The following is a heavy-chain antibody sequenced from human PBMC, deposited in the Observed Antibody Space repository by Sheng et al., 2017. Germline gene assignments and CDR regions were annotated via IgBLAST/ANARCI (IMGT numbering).Heavy chain of an antibody. CDR2: INTNNGKT. D-gene: IGHD4-4*01. CDR3: ARTPGPYSQTDY. V-gene: IGHV1-18*01. J-gene: IGHJ4*01. Sequence: QVQMAQSGPEVKKPAASVKVSCQASGYTFTSYAVCWVRQAPGQGLEWMGCINTNNGKTYYAQKIQDRVTLTSDSSTRTAYMEMTNLKTDDTAMYYCARTPGPYSQTDYWGQEPGSPSP. CDR1: GYTFTSYA.